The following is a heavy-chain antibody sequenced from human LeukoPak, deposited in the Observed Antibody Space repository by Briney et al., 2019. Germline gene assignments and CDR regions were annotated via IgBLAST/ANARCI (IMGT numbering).Heavy chain of an antibody. D-gene: IGHD3-22*01. Sequence: ASVKVSCKASRYTLTSYGISWVRQAPGQGLEWMGWISAYNGNTNYAQKLQGRVTMTTDTSTSTAYMELRSLRSDDAAVYYCARGLDYYDSSGPVPCAFDIWGQGTMVTVSS. V-gene: IGHV1-18*01. CDR1: RYTLTSYG. J-gene: IGHJ3*02. CDR2: ISAYNGNT. CDR3: ARGLDYYDSSGPVPCAFDI.